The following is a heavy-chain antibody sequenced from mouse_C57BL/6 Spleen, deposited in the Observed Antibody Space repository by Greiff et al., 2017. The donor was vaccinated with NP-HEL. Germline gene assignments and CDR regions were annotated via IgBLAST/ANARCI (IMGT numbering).Heavy chain of an antibody. CDR2: INPSNVST. V-gene: IGHV1-53*01. J-gene: IGHJ2*01. D-gene: IGHD1-1*01. CDR1: CYTFTRYW. CDR3: ARRVTTVVDYFDY. Sequence: QVQLQQPGTELVKPGASVKLSCKASCYTFTRYWIPCLTPRPCHVLAWIGTINPSNVSTNYNEKFKSKATLTVDKSSSTAYMQLSSLTSEDSAVYYCARRVTTVVDYFDYWGQGTTLTVSS.